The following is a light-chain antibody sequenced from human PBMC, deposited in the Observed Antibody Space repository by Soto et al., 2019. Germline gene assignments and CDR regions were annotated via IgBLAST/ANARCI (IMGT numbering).Light chain of an antibody. CDR2: GAS. Sequence: EIVMTQSPATLSVSPGERATLCCRASQSVSSNYLAWYQQKPGQAPRLLIYGASNRATGIPDRFSGSGSGTEFTLTISSLQSEDFAVYYCQQYHNWPITFGQGTRLEIK. CDR3: QQYHNWPIT. V-gene: IGKV3D-15*01. CDR1: QSVSSN. J-gene: IGKJ5*01.